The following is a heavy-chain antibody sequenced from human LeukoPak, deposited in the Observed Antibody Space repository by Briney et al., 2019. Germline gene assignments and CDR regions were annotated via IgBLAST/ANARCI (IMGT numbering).Heavy chain of an antibody. CDR3: ARQDNYYYGMDV. CDR1: GGSISSYY. CDR2: IYYSGST. J-gene: IGHJ6*02. Sequence: SETLSLTCTVSGGSISSYYWSWIRQPPGKGLEWIGYIYYSGSTNYNPSLKSRVNISVDTSKNQFSLKLSSLTAADTAVYYCARQDNYYYGMDVWGQGTTVTVSS. V-gene: IGHV4-59*08.